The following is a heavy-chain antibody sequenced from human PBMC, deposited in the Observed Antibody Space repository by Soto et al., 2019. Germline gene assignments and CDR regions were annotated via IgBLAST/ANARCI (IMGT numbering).Heavy chain of an antibody. CDR3: ARDLGTDTAMAIDAFDI. V-gene: IGHV4-39*07. CDR2: VYYGGAIFYSGNI. J-gene: IGHJ3*02. D-gene: IGHD5-18*01. Sequence: SETLSLTCTVSGDSISSSNSHWGWTRQPPGKGLEYIGSVYYGGAIFYSGNIYYNPSLKSRVTISVDTSKNQFSLKLSSVTAADTAVYYCARDLGTDTAMAIDAFDIWGQGTMVTVS. CDR1: GDSISSSNSH.